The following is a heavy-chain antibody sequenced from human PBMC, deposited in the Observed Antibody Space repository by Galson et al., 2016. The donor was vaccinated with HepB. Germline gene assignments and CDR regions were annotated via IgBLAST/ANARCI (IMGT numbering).Heavy chain of an antibody. CDR2: ISWNSGRI. D-gene: IGHD3-22*01. CDR1: GFTFDDYA. V-gene: IGHV3-9*01. J-gene: IGHJ4*02. Sequence: SLRLSCAASGFTFDDYAMHWVRQAPGKGLEWVSGISWNSGRIAYADSVKGRFTISRDNAKNSLHLQMDSLTVEDTALYYCATLEGGYDSSGYPGCWGQGTLVTVSS. CDR3: ATLEGGYDSSGYPGC.